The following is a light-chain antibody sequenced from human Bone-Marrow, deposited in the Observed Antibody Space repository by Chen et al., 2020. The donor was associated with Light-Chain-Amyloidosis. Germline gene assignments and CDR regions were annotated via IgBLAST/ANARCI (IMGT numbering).Light chain of an antibody. Sequence: EIVLTQSPGTLSLSPGEGANLSCRASQTISSNYLTWYQQKFGQAPRLLIYGSSSRATGIPDRFTGSGSGTDFTLTIHRLEPEDFAMSYCQQYGTSPLTFGGVTKVEIK. CDR1: QTISSNY. J-gene: IGKJ4*01. V-gene: IGKV3-20*01. CDR2: GSS. CDR3: QQYGTSPLT.